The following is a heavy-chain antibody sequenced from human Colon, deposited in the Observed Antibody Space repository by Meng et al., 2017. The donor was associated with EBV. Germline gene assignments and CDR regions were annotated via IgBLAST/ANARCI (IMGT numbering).Heavy chain of an antibody. CDR3: ARVEVGITSGDY. D-gene: IGHD1-26*01. J-gene: IGHJ4*02. CDR2: ISAYNGNT. CDR1: CYTFTNYG. Sequence: QAELVQSGGEVKKPGASLKVACKASCYTFTNYGITWVRQAPGQGLEWMGWISAYNGNTNYAQTLQGRVTMTTDTSTSTAYMELRSLRSDDTAVYYCARVEVGITSGDYWGQGTLVTVSS. V-gene: IGHV1-18*01.